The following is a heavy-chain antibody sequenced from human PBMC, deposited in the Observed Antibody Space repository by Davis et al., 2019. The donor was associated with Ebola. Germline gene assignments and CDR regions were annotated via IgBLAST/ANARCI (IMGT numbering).Heavy chain of an antibody. Sequence: LKISCAASGFTFADYSMNWVRQAPGGGLEWVSTISWDGGSAFYADSVRGRFTISRDNSRNSLYLQMSDLRTEDTAFYYCAKMASTVTDFDYWGQGTLVTVSS. CDR1: GFTFADYS. CDR3: AKMASTVTDFDY. V-gene: IGHV3-43*01. J-gene: IGHJ4*02. CDR2: ISWDGGSA. D-gene: IGHD4-17*01.